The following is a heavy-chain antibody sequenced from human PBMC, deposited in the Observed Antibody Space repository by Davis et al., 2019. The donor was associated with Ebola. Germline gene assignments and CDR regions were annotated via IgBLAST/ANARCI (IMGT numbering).Heavy chain of an antibody. CDR2: ISSSSSTI. D-gene: IGHD2-15*01. V-gene: IGHV3-48*01. J-gene: IGHJ4*02. CDR1: GFTFSSYT. CDR3: ASGSRWTAHLTDY. Sequence: GGSLRLSCAASGFTFSSYTMNWVRQAPGKGLEWVSYISSSSSTIYYADSVKGRFTISRDNAKNSLYLQMNSLRAEDTAVYYCASGSRWTAHLTDYWGQGTLVTVSS.